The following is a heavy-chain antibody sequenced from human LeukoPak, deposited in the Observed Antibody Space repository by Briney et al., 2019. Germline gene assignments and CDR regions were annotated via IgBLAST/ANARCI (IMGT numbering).Heavy chain of an antibody. CDR2: ITSSGAYI. Sequence: GGSLRLSCAASGFTFSSYSMNWVRQAPGKGLEWVSSITSSGAYIFYADSVRGRFTISRDNAKDSLYLQMNSLGPEDTAVYYCARDPYSGNYGNYYYYYMDVWGKGTTVTISS. V-gene: IGHV3-21*01. CDR1: GFTFSSYS. J-gene: IGHJ6*03. CDR3: ARDPYSGNYGNYYYYYMDV. D-gene: IGHD1-26*01.